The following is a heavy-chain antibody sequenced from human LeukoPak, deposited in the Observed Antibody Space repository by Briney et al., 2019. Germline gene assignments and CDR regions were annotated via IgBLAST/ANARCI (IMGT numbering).Heavy chain of an antibody. D-gene: IGHD3-3*01. CDR3: ARGGITIFGVVINYYYYYMDV. V-gene: IGHV1-2*06. CDR1: GGTFSSYT. J-gene: IGHJ6*03. CDR2: INPNSGGT. Sequence: ASVKVSCKASGGTFSSYTISWVRQAPGQGLEWMGRINPNSGGTNYAQKFQGRVTMTRDTSISTAYMELSRLRSDDTAVYYCARGGITIFGVVINYYYYYMDVWGKGTTVTVSS.